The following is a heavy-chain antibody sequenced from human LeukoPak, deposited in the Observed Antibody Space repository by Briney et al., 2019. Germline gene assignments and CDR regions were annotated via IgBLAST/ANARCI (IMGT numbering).Heavy chain of an antibody. V-gene: IGHV3-74*01. CDR1: GFTFSSNW. CDR3: ATDRERDPSVYYLV. CDR2: ISSDGSST. Sequence: GGSLRLSCAASGFTFSSNWMYWVRQAPGKGLVWVSYISSDGSSTNYADSVKGRFAISRDNSKNTLFLRMNSLRAEDSAVYYCATDRERDPSVYYLVGGQGTLITVSS. J-gene: IGHJ4*02. D-gene: IGHD3-22*01.